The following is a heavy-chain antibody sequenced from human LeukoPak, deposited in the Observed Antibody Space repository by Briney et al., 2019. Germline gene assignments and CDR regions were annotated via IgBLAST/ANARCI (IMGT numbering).Heavy chain of an antibody. CDR2: ISWNSGSI. V-gene: IGHV3-9*01. J-gene: IGHJ4*02. CDR3: AKEGEMATIFDY. CDR1: GFTFDDYA. D-gene: IGHD5-24*01. Sequence: GGSLRLSCAASGFTFDDYAMHWVRQAPGKGLEWVSGISWNSGSIGYADPVKGRFTISRDNAKNSLYLQMNSLRAEDTALYYCAKEGEMATIFDYWGQGTLVTVSS.